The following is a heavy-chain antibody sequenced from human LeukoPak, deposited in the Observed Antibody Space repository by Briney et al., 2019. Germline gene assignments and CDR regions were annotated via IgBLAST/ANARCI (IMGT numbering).Heavy chain of an antibody. CDR2: ISYGGST. CDR1: GGSISSHY. J-gene: IGHJ4*02. D-gene: IGHD3-22*01. V-gene: IGHV4-59*11. CDR3: ARVRDSSGYPYDY. Sequence: SETLSLTCTVSGGSISSHYWSWIRQPPGKGLEWIGYISYGGSTIYNPSLRSRATISADTSKNQFSLRLSSVTAADTAVYYCARVRDSSGYPYDYWGQGTLVTVSS.